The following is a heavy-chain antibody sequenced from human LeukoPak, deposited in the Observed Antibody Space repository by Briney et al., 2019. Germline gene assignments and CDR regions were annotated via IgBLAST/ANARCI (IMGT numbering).Heavy chain of an antibody. J-gene: IGHJ1*01. Sequence: SETLSLTCTVSGGSISNYWTWIRQPPGKGLEWIGSLYYSGSTNYNPSLKSRVTMSVDTSKNQFSLKLSSVTAADTAFYYCARYLDYGGNSRVFQHWGQGTLVTVSS. D-gene: IGHD4-23*01. CDR1: GGSISNY. CDR2: LYYSGST. CDR3: ARYLDYGGNSRVFQH. V-gene: IGHV4-59*12.